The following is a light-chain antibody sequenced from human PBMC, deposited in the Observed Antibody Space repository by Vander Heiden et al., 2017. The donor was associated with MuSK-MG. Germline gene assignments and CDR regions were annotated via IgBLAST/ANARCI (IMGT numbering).Light chain of an antibody. CDR2: DAS. CDR1: QSIRSW. Sequence: IQMSLSPSTLSASVGDRVTITCRASQSIRSWLAWYRQKPGKARKLLIDDASSVKSGVASRSGSSGAGKEFTPTISSLQQDDVATYYHQQYKCYPYTFGQGTQLEIK. J-gene: IGKJ2*01. CDR3: QQYKCYPYT. V-gene: IGKV1-5*01.